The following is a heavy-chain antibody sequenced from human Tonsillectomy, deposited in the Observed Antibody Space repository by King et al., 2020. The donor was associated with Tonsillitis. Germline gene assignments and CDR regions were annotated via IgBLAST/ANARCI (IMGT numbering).Heavy chain of an antibody. CDR2: ISGSGGST. CDR1: GFTFSSYA. D-gene: IGHD2-2*01. J-gene: IGHJ4*02. Sequence: VQLVESGGGLVQPGGSLRLSCAASGFTFSSYAMSWVRQAPGKGLEWVSAISGSGGSTYYGGSVKGRFTISRDNSKNTLYLQMNSLSAEDTAVYYCAKGCCSSTSCYYDCDYWGQGTLVTVSS. V-gene: IGHV3-23*04. CDR3: AKGCCSSTSCYYDCDY.